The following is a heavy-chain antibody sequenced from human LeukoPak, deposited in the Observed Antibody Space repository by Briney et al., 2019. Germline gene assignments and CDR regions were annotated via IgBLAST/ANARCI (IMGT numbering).Heavy chain of an antibody. CDR2: IYYSGST. D-gene: IGHD3-16*02. V-gene: IGHV4-59*01. J-gene: IGHJ6*02. CDR1: GGSISSYY. Sequence: PSETLSLTCTVSGGSISSYYWSWIRQPPGKGLEWIGYIYYSGSTNYNPSLKSRVTISVDTSKNQFSLKLSSVTAADTAVYYCARARGSGIVYYYGMDVWGQGTTVTVSS. CDR3: ARARGSGIVYYYGMDV.